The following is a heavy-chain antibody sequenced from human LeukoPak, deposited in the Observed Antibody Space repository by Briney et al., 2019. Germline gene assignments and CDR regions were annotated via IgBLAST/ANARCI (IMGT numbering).Heavy chain of an antibody. CDR1: GYTFTSYG. CDR2: ISAYNGNT. CDR3: ARDGYYYDSSGYFPPDY. V-gene: IGHV1-18*01. J-gene: IGHJ4*02. Sequence: APVKVSCKASGYTFTSYGISWVRQAPGQGLEWMGWISAYNGNTNYAQKLQGRVTMTTDTSTSTAYMELRSLRSDDTAVYYCARDGYYYDSSGYFPPDYWGQGTLVTVSS. D-gene: IGHD3-22*01.